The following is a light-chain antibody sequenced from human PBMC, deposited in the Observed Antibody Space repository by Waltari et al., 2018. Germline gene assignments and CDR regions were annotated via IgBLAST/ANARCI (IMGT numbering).Light chain of an antibody. CDR2: DVS. V-gene: IGLV2-14*03. CDR1: SNAVGGYNS. Sequence: QSALTQPASVSGSPGQSVTISCTGTSNAVGGYNSVSWYQDHPGQAPRVIIYDVSDRPSGVSDRFSGSKSGSTASLTISGLQAEDEADYYCSSQSSNNVVLFGGGTKLTVL. J-gene: IGLJ2*01. CDR3: SSQSSNNVVL.